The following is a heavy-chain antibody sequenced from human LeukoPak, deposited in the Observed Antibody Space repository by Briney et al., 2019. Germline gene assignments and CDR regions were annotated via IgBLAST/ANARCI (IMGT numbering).Heavy chain of an antibody. Sequence: ASVKVSCKVSGYTLTELSMQWVRQAPGKGLEWMGGFDPEDGETIYAQKFQGRVTMTEDTSTDTVYMELTSLRSEDTAVYYCRKSAPSGFDPWGQGTLVTVSS. J-gene: IGHJ5*02. CDR2: FDPEDGET. CDR1: GYTLTELS. V-gene: IGHV1-24*01. CDR3: RKSAPSGFDP.